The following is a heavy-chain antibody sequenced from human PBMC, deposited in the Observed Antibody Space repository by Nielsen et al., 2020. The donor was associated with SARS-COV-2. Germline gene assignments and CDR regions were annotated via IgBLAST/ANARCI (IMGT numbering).Heavy chain of an antibody. CDR1: GFTFDDYA. V-gene: IGHV3-9*01. J-gene: IGHJ4*02. D-gene: IGHD6-19*01. CDR2: ISWNSGSI. CDR3: AKGGALFASSGWYLDY. Sequence: GGSLRLSCAASGFTFDDYAMHWVRQAPGKGLEWVSGISWNSGSIGYADSVKGRFTISRDYSKNTLYLQMNRLRAEDTAVYYCAKGGALFASSGWYLDYWGQGTLVTVSS.